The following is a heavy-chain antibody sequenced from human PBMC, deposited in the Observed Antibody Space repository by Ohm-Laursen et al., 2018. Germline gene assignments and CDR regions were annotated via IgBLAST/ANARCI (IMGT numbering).Heavy chain of an antibody. J-gene: IGHJ6*02. CDR2: IKSTDDTR. D-gene: IGHD3-3*01. CDR3: ARDFEWATDV. Sequence: ASVKVPCKASGYSFNSNHMQWLRQAPGQGLEWMGIIKSTDDTRTYAQKFQGRVTMTKDRSTSTVYMELSSLRSDDTAVYYCARDFEWATDVWGQGTLVTVSS. V-gene: IGHV1-46*02. CDR1: GYSFNSNH.